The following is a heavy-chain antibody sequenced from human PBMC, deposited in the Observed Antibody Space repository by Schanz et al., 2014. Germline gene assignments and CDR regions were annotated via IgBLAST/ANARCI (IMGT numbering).Heavy chain of an antibody. CDR3: ARYGFRKFGVVYGLAV. CDR2: VSSYDTTV. V-gene: IGHV3-11*01. J-gene: IGHJ6*02. Sequence: QVQLVESGGGLVKPGGSLRLSCTASGFTFRDYQMTWIRQAPGKGLEWISYVSSYDTTVSYADSVKGRFTISRDNAKNSVYLQMNSLRVEDTAVYYCARYGFRKFGVVYGLAVWGQGTTVTVS. CDR1: GFTFRDYQ. D-gene: IGHD3-3*01.